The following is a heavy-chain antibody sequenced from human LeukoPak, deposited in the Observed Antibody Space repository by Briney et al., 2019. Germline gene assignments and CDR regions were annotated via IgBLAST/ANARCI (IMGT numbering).Heavy chain of an antibody. CDR2: INPNSGGT. CDR1: GYTFTGYY. CDR3: AREEPAASLDY. Sequence: ASVKVSCKASGYTFTGYYMHWVRQAPGQGLEWMGWINPNSGGTNYALKFQGRVTMTRDTSISTAYMELSRLRSDDTAVYYCAREEPAASLDYWGQGTLVTVSS. D-gene: IGHD2-2*01. V-gene: IGHV1-2*02. J-gene: IGHJ4*02.